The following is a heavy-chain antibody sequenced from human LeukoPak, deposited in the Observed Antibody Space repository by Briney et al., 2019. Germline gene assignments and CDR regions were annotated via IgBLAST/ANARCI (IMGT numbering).Heavy chain of an antibody. CDR3: AREVGEYDFWSGYYTPNWFDP. J-gene: IGHJ5*02. D-gene: IGHD3-3*01. Sequence: PSETLSLTCTVSGGSISSSSYYWGWIRQPPGKGLEWIGSIYYSGSTYYNPSLKSRVTISVDTSKNQFSLKLSSVTAADTAVYYCAREVGEYDFWSGYYTPNWFDPWGQGTLVTVSS. V-gene: IGHV4-39*07. CDR2: IYYSGST. CDR1: GGSISSSSYY.